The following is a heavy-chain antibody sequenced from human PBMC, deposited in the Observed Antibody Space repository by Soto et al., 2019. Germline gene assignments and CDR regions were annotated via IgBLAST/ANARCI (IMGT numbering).Heavy chain of an antibody. CDR2: ISSSSSTI. CDR3: ARDGGSSGYFRVVNYYGMDV. CDR1: GFTFSSYS. Sequence: GGSLRLSCAASGFTFSSYSMNWVRQAPGKGLEWVSYISSSSSTIYYADSVKGRFTISRDNAKNSLYLQMNSLRDEDTAVYYCARDGGSSGYFRVVNYYGMDVWGQGTTVTVSS. J-gene: IGHJ6*02. D-gene: IGHD3-22*01. V-gene: IGHV3-48*02.